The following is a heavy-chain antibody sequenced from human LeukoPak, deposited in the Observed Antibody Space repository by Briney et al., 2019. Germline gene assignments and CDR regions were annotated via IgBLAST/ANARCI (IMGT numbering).Heavy chain of an antibody. V-gene: IGHV1-2*02. CDR1: GYTFTGYY. Sequence: ASVKVSCKASGYTFTGYYMHWVRQAPGQGLEGMGWINPNSGGTNYAQKFQGRVTMTRDTAISTAYMELSRLRSDDTAVYHCARDLESWGREGYFDYWGQGTLVTVSS. CDR3: ARDLESWGREGYFDY. CDR2: INPNSGGT. J-gene: IGHJ4*02. D-gene: IGHD7-27*01.